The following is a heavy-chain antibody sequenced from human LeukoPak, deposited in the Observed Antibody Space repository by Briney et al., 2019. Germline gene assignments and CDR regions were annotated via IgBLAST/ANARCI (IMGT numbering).Heavy chain of an antibody. Sequence: GGSLRLSCAASGFTFSSYAMSWVRQAPGKGLEWVSTISGGGRSTDYADSVKGHFTISGDNSKNTLYLQMNSLRAEDTAVYYCARERYFDYWGQGTLVTVSP. CDR3: ARERYFDY. V-gene: IGHV3-23*01. CDR2: ISGGGRST. CDR1: GFTFSSYA. J-gene: IGHJ4*02.